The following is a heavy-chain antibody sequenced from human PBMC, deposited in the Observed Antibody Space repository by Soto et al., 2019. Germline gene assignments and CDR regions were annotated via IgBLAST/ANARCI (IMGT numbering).Heavy chain of an antibody. J-gene: IGHJ6*02. CDR1: GFSVTNSY. Sequence: GGSLRLSCTVSGFSVTNSYINLVRQAPGQGLEWVSIRYSSGTTYYADSVRGRFTVSRDDSKNTLFLHMNSLRADDTAVYYCARDWSKFSYNYPYYYAMDAWGQGTTVTVSS. CDR2: RYSSGTT. D-gene: IGHD5-18*01. V-gene: IGHV3-53*01. CDR3: ARDWSKFSYNYPYYYAMDA.